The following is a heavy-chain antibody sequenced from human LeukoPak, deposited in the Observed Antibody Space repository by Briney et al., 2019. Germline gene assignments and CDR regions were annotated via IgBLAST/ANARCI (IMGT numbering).Heavy chain of an antibody. CDR1: GFTFSSHD. CDR3: ARRGSAAAGYYYFDL. Sequence: TEGSLRLSCAASGFTFSSHDMHWVRQGTGKGLEWVSAIGTGGETYYTGSVKGRFTISRENAKNTLYLQMNSLRAGDTAVYYCARRGSAAAGYYYFDLWGRGTLVTDPS. CDR2: IGTGGET. D-gene: IGHD6-13*01. J-gene: IGHJ2*01. V-gene: IGHV3-13*04.